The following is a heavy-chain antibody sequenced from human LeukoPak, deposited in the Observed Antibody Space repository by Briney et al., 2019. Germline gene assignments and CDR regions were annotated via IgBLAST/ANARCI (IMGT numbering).Heavy chain of an antibody. CDR1: GFTFSSYA. Sequence: QTGGSLRLSCAASGFTFSSYAMSWVRQAPGKGLEWVSAISGSGGSTYYADSVKGRFTISRDNSKNTLYLQMNSLRAEDTAVYYCAKDLHEVYYYDSSGYLDYWGRGTLVTVSS. D-gene: IGHD3-22*01. CDR3: AKDLHEVYYYDSSGYLDY. CDR2: ISGSGGST. V-gene: IGHV3-23*01. J-gene: IGHJ4*02.